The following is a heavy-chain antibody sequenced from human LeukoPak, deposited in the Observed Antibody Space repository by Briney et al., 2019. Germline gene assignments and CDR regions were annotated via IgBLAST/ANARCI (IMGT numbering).Heavy chain of an antibody. Sequence: GGSLRLSCAASGFTFSSYGMHWVRQAPGKGLEWVAFIWYDGSNKYYADSVKGRFTISRDNSKNTLYLQMNSLRVEDTAVYYCAKDRAYYDSSGYYYGYYFDYWGQGTLVTVSS. CDR1: GFTFSSYG. CDR2: IWYDGSNK. D-gene: IGHD3-22*01. J-gene: IGHJ4*02. CDR3: AKDRAYYDSSGYYYGYYFDY. V-gene: IGHV3-30*02.